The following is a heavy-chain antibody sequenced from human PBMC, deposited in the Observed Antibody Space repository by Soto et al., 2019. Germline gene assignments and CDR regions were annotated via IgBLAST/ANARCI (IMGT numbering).Heavy chain of an antibody. Sequence: SGPTLVNPTQTLTLTCTFSGFSLSTSGVGVGWIRQPPGKALEWLALIYWNDDKRYSPSLKSRLTITKDTSKNQVVLTMTNMDPVDTATYYCAHRQLGIKPISHRFDPWGQGTLVTVSS. CDR3: AHRQLGIKPISHRFDP. J-gene: IGHJ5*02. CDR2: IYWNDDK. V-gene: IGHV2-5*01. D-gene: IGHD3-16*01. CDR1: GFSLSTSGVG.